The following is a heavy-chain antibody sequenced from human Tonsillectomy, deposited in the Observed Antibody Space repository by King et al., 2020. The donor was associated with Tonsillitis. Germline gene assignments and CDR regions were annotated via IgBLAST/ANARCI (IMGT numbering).Heavy chain of an antibody. D-gene: IGHD3-10*01. Sequence: QVQLVESGGGVVQPGGSLRLSCAASGFTFSSYGMHWVRQAPGKGLEGVAFIRYDGTNKYYADSVKGRFTISRDNSKNTLYLQMNSLRAEDTAGYYCAKGVGFGQLSPASWGGNWFDPWGQGTLVTVSS. CDR1: GFTFSSYG. J-gene: IGHJ5*02. V-gene: IGHV3-30*02. CDR3: AKGVGFGQLSPASWGGNWFDP. CDR2: IRYDGTNK.